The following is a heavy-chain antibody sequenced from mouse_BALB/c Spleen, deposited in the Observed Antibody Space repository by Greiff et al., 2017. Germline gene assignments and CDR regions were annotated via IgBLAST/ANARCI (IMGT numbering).Heavy chain of an antibody. CDR1: GYTFTSYY. CDR2: INPSNGGT. J-gene: IGHJ2*01. CDR3: ALFITTVVATGDY. D-gene: IGHD1-1*01. Sequence: VQLQESGAELVKPGASVKLSCKASGYTFTSYYMYWVKQRPGQGLEWIGEINPSNGGTNFNEKFKSKATLTVDKSSSTAYMQLSSLTSEDSAVYYCALFITTVVATGDYWGQGTTLTVSS. V-gene: IGHV1S81*02.